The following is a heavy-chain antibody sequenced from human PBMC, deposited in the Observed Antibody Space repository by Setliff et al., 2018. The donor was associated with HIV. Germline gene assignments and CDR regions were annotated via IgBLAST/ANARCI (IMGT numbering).Heavy chain of an antibody. D-gene: IGHD2-8*01. CDR2: IYHTGSS. CDR1: GFSISSRYY. V-gene: IGHV4-38-2*01. Sequence: SETLSLTCDVSGFSISSRYYWGWIRQSPGKGLEWIGNIYHTGSSYYNPSLNDRATISLDTSKNQFSLKLSSVTAADTAVYYCATRRFVTGLMTSSGAFEMWGQGTMVTVSS. CDR3: ATRRFVTGLMTSSGAFEM. J-gene: IGHJ3*02.